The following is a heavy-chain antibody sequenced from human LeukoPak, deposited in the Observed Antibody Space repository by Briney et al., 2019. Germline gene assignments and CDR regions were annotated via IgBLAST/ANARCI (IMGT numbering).Heavy chain of an antibody. CDR3: ARRDLLVGAFDY. CDR2: IYYSGST. V-gene: IGHV4-59*08. CDR1: GGSISSYY. J-gene: IGHJ4*02. Sequence: SETLSLTCTVSGGSISSYYWSWIRQPPGKGLEWIGYIYYSGSTNYNPSLKSRVTISVDTSKNQFSLKLSSVTAADTAVYYCARRDLLVGAFDYWGQGTLVTVSS. D-gene: IGHD1-26*01.